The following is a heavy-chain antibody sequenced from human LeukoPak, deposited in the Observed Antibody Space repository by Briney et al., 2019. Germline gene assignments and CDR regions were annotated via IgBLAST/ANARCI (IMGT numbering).Heavy chain of an antibody. CDR1: GGSISSYY. D-gene: IGHD3-22*01. V-gene: IGHV4-4*07. CDR2: IYTSGST. J-gene: IGHJ4*02. Sequence: PSETLSLTCIVSGGSISSYYWSWIRQPAGKGLEWIGRIYTSGSTNYNPSLKSRVTMSVDTSKNQFSLKLSSVTAADTAVYYCARGGYCYDSSGPYYFDYWGQGTLVTVSS. CDR3: ARGGYCYDSSGPYYFDY.